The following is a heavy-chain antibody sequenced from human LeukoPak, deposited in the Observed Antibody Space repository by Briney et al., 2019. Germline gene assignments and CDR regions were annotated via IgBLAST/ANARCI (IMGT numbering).Heavy chain of an antibody. D-gene: IGHD2-15*01. CDR2: INPSGGST. V-gene: IGHV1-46*01. CDR1: GYTFTSYD. Sequence: ASVKVSCKASGYTFTSYDINWVRQATGQGLEWMGIINPSGGSTSYAQKFQGRVTMTRDMSTSTVYMELSSLRSEDTAVYYCARDILMYGSGRDAFDIWGQGTMVTVSS. CDR3: ARDILMYGSGRDAFDI. J-gene: IGHJ3*02.